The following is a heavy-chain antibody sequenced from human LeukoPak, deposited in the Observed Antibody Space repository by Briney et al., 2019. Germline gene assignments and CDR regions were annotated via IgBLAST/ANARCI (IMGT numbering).Heavy chain of an antibody. CDR3: ARLDRNYYYLDV. CDR1: GYTFTAHY. Sequence: GASVKASCKTSGYTFTAHYMNWVRQAPGQGLEWMGRINPTTGVANYAQKFQGRITVTRDTSINTAYMELSSLRSDDTAVYYCARLDRNYYYLDVWGQGTTVTVSS. D-gene: IGHD1-1*01. CDR2: INPTTGVA. J-gene: IGHJ6*03. V-gene: IGHV1-2*06.